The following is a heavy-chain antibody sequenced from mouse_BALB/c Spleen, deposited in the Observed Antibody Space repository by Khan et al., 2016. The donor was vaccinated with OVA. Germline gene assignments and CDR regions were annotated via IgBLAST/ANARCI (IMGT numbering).Heavy chain of an antibody. D-gene: IGHD2-14*01. Sequence: QIQLVQSGAELARPGASVKMSCKASGYTFTSYTVHWIKLRPGQGLEWIGYINPSNAYTNYNQRFKDKATLTADKSSTTAYIQLSSLTSDDSAVYYSVRDGAYHRNDGWFAYWGLGTLVTVSA. CDR2: INPSNAYT. V-gene: IGHV1-4*01. CDR3: VRDGAYHRNDGWFAY. CDR1: GYTFTSYT. J-gene: IGHJ3*01.